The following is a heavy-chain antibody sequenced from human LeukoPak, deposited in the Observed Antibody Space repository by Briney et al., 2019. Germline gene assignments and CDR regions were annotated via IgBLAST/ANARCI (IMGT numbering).Heavy chain of an antibody. CDR3: ARHSPSGWYYFDS. J-gene: IGHJ4*02. V-gene: IGHV4-4*07. CDR2: VFTSGTT. Sequence: PSETLSLTCSFSGDSMTTFDWSWIRQPAGKGLEWVGQVFTSGTTAYSASLKSRLTISLDKSNNQVSLKPISATAADTAVYYCARHSPSGWYYFDSWGQGALVIVSS. CDR1: GDSMTTFD. D-gene: IGHD6-19*01.